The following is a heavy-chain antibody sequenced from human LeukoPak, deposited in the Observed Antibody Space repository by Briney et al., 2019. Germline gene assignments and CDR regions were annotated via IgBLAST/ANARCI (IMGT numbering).Heavy chain of an antibody. D-gene: IGHD6-6*01. CDR3: ARIGYSSSSLDY. Sequence: GGSLRVSCAASGFTFRNYWMTWVRQAPGKGLEWVANIKQDGSVKYYLDSIKGRFTISGDNAQNSVYLQMNSLRAEDTGVYYCARIGYSSSSLDYWGQGSLVTVSS. V-gene: IGHV3-7*01. CDR2: IKQDGSVK. J-gene: IGHJ4*02. CDR1: GFTFRNYW.